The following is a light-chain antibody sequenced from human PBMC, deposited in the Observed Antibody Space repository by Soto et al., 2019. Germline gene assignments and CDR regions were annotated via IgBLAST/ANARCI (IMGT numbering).Light chain of an antibody. CDR2: EVT. CDR1: GSDVGGYNF. CDR3: ASYAGGNQV. V-gene: IGLV2-8*01. J-gene: IGLJ1*01. Sequence: QSVLTQPPSASGSPGQSVTISCTGTGSDVGGYNFVSWYQHHPGKAPKLMIYEVTRRPSGVPDRFSGSKSGNTASLTVSGRLAEDEADYYCASYAGGNQVFGTGTKLTVL.